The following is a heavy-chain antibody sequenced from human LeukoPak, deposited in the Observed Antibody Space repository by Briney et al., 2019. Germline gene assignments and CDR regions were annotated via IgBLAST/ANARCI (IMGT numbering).Heavy chain of an antibody. J-gene: IGHJ4*02. CDR3: ARLSADYDFWSGYYFVDY. Sequence: GASVKVSCKASGYTFTSYDINWVRQATGQGLEWMGWMNPNSGNTGYAQKFQGRVTMTRNTSISTAYMELSSLRSEDTAVYYCARLSADYDFWSGYYFVDYWGQGTLVTVSS. V-gene: IGHV1-8*01. CDR2: MNPNSGNT. D-gene: IGHD3-3*01. CDR1: GYTFTSYD.